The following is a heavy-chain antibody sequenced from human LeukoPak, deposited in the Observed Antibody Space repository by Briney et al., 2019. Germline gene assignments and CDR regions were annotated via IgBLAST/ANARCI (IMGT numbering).Heavy chain of an antibody. Sequence: SETLSLTCTVSGGSISSYYWSWIRQPAGKGLEWIGRIYTSGSTNYNPSLKSRVTMSVDTSKNQISLKLSSVTAADTAVYYCARMYYYDISGYQYYFDYWGQGTLVTVSS. V-gene: IGHV4-4*07. J-gene: IGHJ4*02. CDR3: ARMYYYDISGYQYYFDY. CDR2: IYTSGST. D-gene: IGHD3-22*01. CDR1: GGSISSYY.